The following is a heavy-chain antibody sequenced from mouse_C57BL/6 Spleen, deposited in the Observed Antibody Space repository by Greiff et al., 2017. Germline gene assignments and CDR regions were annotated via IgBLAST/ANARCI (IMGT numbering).Heavy chain of an antibody. Sequence: QVQLKQSGAELVRPGTSVKMSCKASGYTFTNYWIGWAKQRPGHGLEWIGDIYPGGGYTNYNEKFKGKATLTADKSSSTAYMQFSSLTSEDSAIYYCARENGYDGFDYWGQGTTLTVSS. D-gene: IGHD2-2*01. CDR1: GYTFTNYW. CDR3: ARENGYDGFDY. V-gene: IGHV1-63*01. J-gene: IGHJ2*01. CDR2: IYPGGGYT.